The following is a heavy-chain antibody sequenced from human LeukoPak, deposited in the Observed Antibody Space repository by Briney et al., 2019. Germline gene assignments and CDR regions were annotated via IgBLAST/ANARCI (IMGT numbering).Heavy chain of an antibody. CDR1: GGSISSSSYY. V-gene: IGHV4-39*01. J-gene: IGHJ4*02. CDR3: ARHPISYCGGDCYHFDY. D-gene: IGHD2-21*02. Sequence: PSETLSLTCTVSGGSISSSSYYWGWIRQPPGKGLEWIGSIYYSGSTYYNPSLKSRVTISVDTSKNQFSLKLSSVTAADTAVYYCARHPISYCGGDCYHFDYWGQGTLVTVSS. CDR2: IYYSGST.